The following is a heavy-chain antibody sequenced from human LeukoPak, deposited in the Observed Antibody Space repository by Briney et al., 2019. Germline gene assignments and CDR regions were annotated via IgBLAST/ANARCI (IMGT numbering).Heavy chain of an antibody. J-gene: IGHJ4*02. D-gene: IGHD6-6*01. V-gene: IGHV7-4-1*02. Sequence: ASVNVSCKASGTSFTTNAMHWVRQAPGQRLEWMGWINTNTGNPTYAQGFTGRFVFSLDTSVGTAYLQISSLKAEDTAVYYCARRRYSSSSGAYYFDYWGQGTLVTVSS. CDR3: ARRRYSSSSGAYYFDY. CDR1: GTSFTTNA. CDR2: INTNTGNP.